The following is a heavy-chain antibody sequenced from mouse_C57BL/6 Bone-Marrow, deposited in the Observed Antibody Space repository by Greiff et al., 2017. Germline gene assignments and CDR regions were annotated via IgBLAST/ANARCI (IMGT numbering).Heavy chain of an antibody. J-gene: IGHJ1*03. V-gene: IGHV5-9-1*02. CDR1: GFTFSSYA. CDR2: ISSGGDYI. D-gene: IGHD2-10*01. Sequence: EVQVVESGEGLVKPGGSLKLSCAASGFTFSSYAMSWVRQTPEKRLEWVAYISSGGDYIYYADTVKGRFTISRDNARNTLYLQMSSLKSEDTAMYYCTRRISYYGNFWYFDVWGTGTTVTVSS. CDR3: TRRISYYGNFWYFDV.